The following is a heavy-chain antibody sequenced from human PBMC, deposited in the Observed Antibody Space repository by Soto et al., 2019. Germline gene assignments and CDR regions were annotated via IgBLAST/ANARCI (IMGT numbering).Heavy chain of an antibody. V-gene: IGHV3-23*01. CDR1: GFTFSSYE. D-gene: IGHD3-10*01. CDR3: VKNSGWFNT. J-gene: IGHJ5*02. Sequence: PGGSLRLSCAASGFTFSSYEMSWVRQAPGEGLEWVSTIDGSGGITYYADSVKGRFTISRDNSRNTVYLQMNSLRGDDTALYYCVKNSGWFNTWGQGALVTVSS. CDR2: IDGSGGIT.